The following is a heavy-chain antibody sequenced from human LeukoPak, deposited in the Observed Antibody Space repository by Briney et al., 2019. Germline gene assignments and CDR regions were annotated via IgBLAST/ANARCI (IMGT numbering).Heavy chain of an antibody. D-gene: IGHD4-17*01. Sequence: PGGSPRLSCAASGFPFSTYWMSWVRQAPGKGLEWVANINEDGGEKYYADSVKGRFTISRDNARNSLYVQMNNLRAEDTAVYYCARTSGDPFDYWGQGTLVAVSS. CDR3: ARTSGDPFDY. CDR1: GFPFSTYW. CDR2: INEDGGEK. J-gene: IGHJ4*02. V-gene: IGHV3-7*01.